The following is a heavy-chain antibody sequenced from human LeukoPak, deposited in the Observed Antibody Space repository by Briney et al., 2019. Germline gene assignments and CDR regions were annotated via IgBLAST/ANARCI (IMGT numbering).Heavy chain of an antibody. CDR1: GFTFSSYA. J-gene: IGHJ4*02. D-gene: IGHD5-24*01. CDR3: AKERDGYNSSPLNY. V-gene: IGHV3-23*01. CDR2: ISGSGGST. Sequence: PGGSLRLSCAASGFTFSSYAMSWVRQAPGKGLEWVSAISGSGGSTYYADSVKGQFTISRDNSKNTLYLQMNSLRAEDTAVYYCAKERDGYNSSPLNYWGQGTLVTVSS.